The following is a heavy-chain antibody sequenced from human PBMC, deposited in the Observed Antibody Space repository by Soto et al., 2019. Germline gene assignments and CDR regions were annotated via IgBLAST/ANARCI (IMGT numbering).Heavy chain of an antibody. Sequence: GESLKISCKGSEYNFTTNWIGWVRQMPEKGLEWMGIIYPADSDTRYSPSFQGQVAISVDKSISTAYLQWSSLKASDTAIYYCAGARGYSYGYLEPYHYYGMAVWGQGTTVTVSS. CDR3: AGARGYSYGYLEPYHYYGMAV. D-gene: IGHD5-18*01. J-gene: IGHJ6*02. CDR2: IYPADSDT. V-gene: IGHV5-51*01. CDR1: EYNFTTNW.